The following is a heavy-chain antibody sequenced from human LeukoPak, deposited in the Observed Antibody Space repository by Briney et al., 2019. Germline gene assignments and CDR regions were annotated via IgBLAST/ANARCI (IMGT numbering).Heavy chain of an antibody. CDR2: INHSGST. CDR1: GGSSSGYY. CDR3: ARTNTSYCSGGSCPLSYFDY. Sequence: PSETPSLTCAVYGGSSSGYYWSWIRQPPGKGLEWIGEINHSGSTNYNPSLKSRVTISVDTSKNQFSLKLSSVTAADTAVYYCARTNTSYCSGGSCPLSYFDYWGQGTLVTVSS. D-gene: IGHD2-15*01. V-gene: IGHV4-34*01. J-gene: IGHJ4*02.